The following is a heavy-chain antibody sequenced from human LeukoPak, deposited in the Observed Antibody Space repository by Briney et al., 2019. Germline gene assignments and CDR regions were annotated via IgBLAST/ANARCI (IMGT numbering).Heavy chain of an antibody. D-gene: IGHD2-2*01. V-gene: IGHV4-34*01. J-gene: IGHJ6*04. CDR1: GGSFSGYY. CDR2: INHSGST. Sequence: SETLSLTCAVYGGSFSGYYWSWIRQPPGKGLEWIGEINHSGSTNYNPSLKSRVTISVDTSKNQFSPKLSSVTAADTAVYYCARGSRGGYCSSTSCYSAPRGYYYYGMDVWGKGTTVTVSS. CDR3: ARGSRGGYCSSTSCYSAPRGYYYYGMDV.